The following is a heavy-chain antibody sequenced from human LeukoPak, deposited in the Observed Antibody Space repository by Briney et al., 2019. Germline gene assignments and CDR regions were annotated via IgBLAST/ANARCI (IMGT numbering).Heavy chain of an antibody. CDR2: ISGSGAGT. D-gene: IGHD3-22*01. CDR3: AKDRPNYYDSSGHYYRRNGDY. J-gene: IGHJ4*02. Sequence: TGGSLRLSCAASGFTFSIYAVSWVRQAPGWGLEWVSSISGSGAGTFYADSVKGRFTISRDNSKNTLFLQMNSLRAEDSAIYYCAKDRPNYYDSSGHYYRRNGDYWGQGTLVTVSS. CDR1: GFTFSIYA. V-gene: IGHV3-23*01.